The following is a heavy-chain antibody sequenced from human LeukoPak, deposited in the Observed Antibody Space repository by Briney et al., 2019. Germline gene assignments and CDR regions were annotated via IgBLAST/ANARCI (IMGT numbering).Heavy chain of an antibody. V-gene: IGHV3-9*01. D-gene: IGHD3-22*01. CDR2: ISWNSGSI. CDR3: ARWDYYDSSGYQYFDY. J-gene: IGHJ4*02. Sequence: GRSLRLSCAASGFTFDDYAMHWVRQAPGKGLEWVSGISWNSGSIGYADSVKGRFTISRDNAKNSLYLQMNSLRAEDTAVYYCARWDYYDSSGYQYFDYWGQGTLVTVSS. CDR1: GFTFDDYA.